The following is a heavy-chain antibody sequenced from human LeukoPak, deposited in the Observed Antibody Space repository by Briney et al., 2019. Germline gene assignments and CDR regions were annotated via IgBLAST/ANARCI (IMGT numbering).Heavy chain of an antibody. V-gene: IGHV4-31*03. CDR2: IYYSGST. CDR3: ARDKGYSSSWESLNWLDP. Sequence: SQTLSLTCTVSGGSISSGGYYWSWIRQHPGKGLEWIGYIYYSGSTYYNPSLKSRVTISVDTSKNQFSLKLSSVTAADTAVYYCARDKGYSSSWESLNWLDPWGQGTLVTVPS. J-gene: IGHJ5*02. CDR1: GGSISSGGYY. D-gene: IGHD6-13*01.